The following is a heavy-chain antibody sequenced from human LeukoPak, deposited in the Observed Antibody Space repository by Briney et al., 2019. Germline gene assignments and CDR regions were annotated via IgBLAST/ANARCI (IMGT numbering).Heavy chain of an antibody. CDR3: AKGGYFDWSRNWFDP. CDR1: GFTFDDYA. V-gene: IGHV3-9*01. J-gene: IGHJ5*02. Sequence: QPGGSLRLSCAASGFTFDDYAMHWVRQAPGKGLEWVSGISWNSGSIGYADSVKGRFTISRDNAKNSLYLQMNSLRAEATALYYCAKGGYFDWSRNWFDPWGQGTLVTVSS. D-gene: IGHD3-9*01. CDR2: ISWNSGSI.